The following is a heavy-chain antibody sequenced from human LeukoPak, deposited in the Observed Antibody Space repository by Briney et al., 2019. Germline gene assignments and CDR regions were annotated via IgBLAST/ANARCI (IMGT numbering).Heavy chain of an antibody. CDR2: ISASGGST. CDR3: AKQLGYCSGGSCYFPY. D-gene: IGHD2-15*01. J-gene: IGHJ4*02. Sequence: PGGSLRLSCAASGFTFSSSAMSWVRQVPGKGLEWVSGISASGGSTSYADSVRGRFTISRDNSKNTLYVQMNSLRDEDTAVYYCAKQLGYCSGGSCYFPYWGQGTLVTVSS. V-gene: IGHV3-23*01. CDR1: GFTFSSSA.